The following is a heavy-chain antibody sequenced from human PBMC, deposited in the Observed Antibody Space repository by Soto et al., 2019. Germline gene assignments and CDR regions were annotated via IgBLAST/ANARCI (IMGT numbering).Heavy chain of an antibody. CDR3: ARDSYNLYDY. J-gene: IGHJ4*02. D-gene: IGHD1-1*01. Sequence: SETLSLTCVVSGYFISSGYHWGWIRQPPGKGLEWIGSIYHSGTTYYNPSLKSRVTLSVDTSKNEFSLRLTSVTAADTAVYYCARDSYNLYDYWGQGALVTVSS. CDR1: GYFISSGYH. V-gene: IGHV4-38-2*02. CDR2: IYHSGTT.